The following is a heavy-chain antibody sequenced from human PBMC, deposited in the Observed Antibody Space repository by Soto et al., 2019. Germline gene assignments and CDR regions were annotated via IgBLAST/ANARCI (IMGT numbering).Heavy chain of an antibody. CDR1: GYTFTSYD. CDR3: TKKKVTGILDY. Sequence: VKVSCKASGYTFTSYDMHWVRQAPGQRLEWMGWINAGNGNTKYSQKFQGKVTITRDQSASTAYMELSSMRSEDTDVYYYTKKKVTGILDYWGQGTLVTVSS. J-gene: IGHJ4*02. V-gene: IGHV1-3*01. D-gene: IGHD1-20*01. CDR2: INAGNGNT.